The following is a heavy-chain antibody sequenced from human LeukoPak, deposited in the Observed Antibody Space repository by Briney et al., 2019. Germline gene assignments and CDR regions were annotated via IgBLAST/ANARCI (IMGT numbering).Heavy chain of an antibody. CDR2: ISTSGTT. D-gene: IGHD4-11*01. J-gene: IGHJ4*02. CDR3: ARGPDYSNYVDY. CDR1: GGSISSGSSY. V-gene: IGHV4-61*02. Sequence: SETLSLTCTVSGGSISSGSSYWSWVRQPAGKGLEWIGRISTSGTTKYNPSLKSRVTIPVDTSKNQFSLKLSSVTAADTAVYYCARGPDYSNYVDYWGQGTLVTVSS.